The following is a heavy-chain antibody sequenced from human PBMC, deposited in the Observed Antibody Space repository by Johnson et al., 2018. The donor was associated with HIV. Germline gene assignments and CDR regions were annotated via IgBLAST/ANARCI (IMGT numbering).Heavy chain of an antibody. CDR1: GFTFDDYA. D-gene: IGHD6-13*01. V-gene: IGHV3-9*01. CDR2: ISWNSGSI. J-gene: IGHJ3*02. Sequence: VQLVESGGGLVQPGRSLRLSCAASGFTFDDYAMHWVRQAPGKGLEWVSGISWNSGSIGYADSVKGRFTISRDNSKNTLYLQMNSLRAEDTAVYYCARGGIAAAGDAFDIWGQGTMVTVSS. CDR3: ARGGIAAAGDAFDI.